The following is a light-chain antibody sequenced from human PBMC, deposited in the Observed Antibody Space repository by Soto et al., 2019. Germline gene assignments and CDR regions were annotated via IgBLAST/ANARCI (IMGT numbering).Light chain of an antibody. CDR2: STN. CDR3: VVYMGSGIYWV. V-gene: IGLV8-61*01. CDR1: SGSVSTSYY. J-gene: IGLJ3*02. Sequence: QAVVTQEPSFSVSPGGTVTLTCGLSSGSVSTSYYPSWYQQTPGQAPRTRIYSTNTRSSRVPDRFSGSILGNKAALTITGAQADDESDYYCVVYMGSGIYWVFGGGTKLTVL.